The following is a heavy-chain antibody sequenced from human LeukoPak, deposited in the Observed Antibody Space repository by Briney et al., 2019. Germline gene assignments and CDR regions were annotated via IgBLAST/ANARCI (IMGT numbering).Heavy chain of an antibody. CDR2: ISYTEST. D-gene: IGHD2-15*01. V-gene: IGHV4-59*01. CDR1: GGSIRSYF. CDR3: ARGVAASPNYYYYYYMDV. Sequence: SETLSLTCTVSGGSIRSYFWTWIRQPPGKGLEWIGYISYTESTNYNSSLKSRVNISIDTSQNHFSLKLASVTASDAAVYYCARGVAASPNYYYYYYMDVWGKGPRSPSP. J-gene: IGHJ6*03.